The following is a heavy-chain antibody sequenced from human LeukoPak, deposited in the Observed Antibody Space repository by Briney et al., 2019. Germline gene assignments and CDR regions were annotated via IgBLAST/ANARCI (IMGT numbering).Heavy chain of an antibody. CDR3: ARHARTVSSGYPIYFDS. J-gene: IGHJ4*02. CDR1: GGSISSYY. D-gene: IGHD3-22*01. V-gene: IGHV4-59*08. CDR2: IYYSGST. Sequence: SETLSLTCIVSGGSISSYYWSWIRQPPGKGLEWIGYIYYSGSTNYNPSLKSRVTISVDTSKNQFSLKLSSVTAADTAVYYCARHARTVSSGYPIYFDSWGQGTLVTVSS.